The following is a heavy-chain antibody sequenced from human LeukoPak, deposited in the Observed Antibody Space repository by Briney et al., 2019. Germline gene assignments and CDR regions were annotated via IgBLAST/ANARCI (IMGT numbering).Heavy chain of an antibody. Sequence: SETLSLTCTVSGGSISSGDYYWSWIRQPPGKGLEWIGYIYHSGSTYYNPSLKSRVTISVDRSKNQFSLKLSSVTAADTAVYYCARDRVYDRDAFDIWGQGTMVTVSS. CDR2: IYHSGST. CDR3: ARDRVYDRDAFDI. V-gene: IGHV4-30-2*01. CDR1: GGSISSGDYY. D-gene: IGHD3-22*01. J-gene: IGHJ3*02.